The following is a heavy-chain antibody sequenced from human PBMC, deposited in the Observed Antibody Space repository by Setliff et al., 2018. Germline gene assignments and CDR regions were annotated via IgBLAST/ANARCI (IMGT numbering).Heavy chain of an antibody. CDR2: IFRSSGST. CDR3: ARDPDTSSKVDV. D-gene: IGHD5-18*01. J-gene: IGHJ2*01. Sequence: GGSLRLSCAASGFTFSDHSMTWIRQAPGKGLEWVAHIFRSSGSTYYADSVKGRFTISRDNAENSLYLQMTSLNADDTAVYYCARDPDTSSKVDVWGRGTLVTVS. V-gene: IGHV3-11*01. CDR1: GFTFSDHS.